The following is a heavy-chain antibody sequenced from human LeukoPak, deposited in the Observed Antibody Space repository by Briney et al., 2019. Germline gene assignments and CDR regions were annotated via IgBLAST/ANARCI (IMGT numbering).Heavy chain of an antibody. Sequence: PSETLSLTCTVSGDSITNDNWWSWVRQPPGKGLEWIGEIYHSGGTNYNPSLKSRVTISLDTSKNQFSLKLSSVTAADMAVYYCARGAGYCSGDICYSGQIPFDYWGQGTLVTVSS. CDR2: IYHSGGT. J-gene: IGHJ4*02. CDR1: GDSITNDNW. V-gene: IGHV4-4*02. CDR3: ARGAGYCSGDICYSGQIPFDY. D-gene: IGHD2-15*01.